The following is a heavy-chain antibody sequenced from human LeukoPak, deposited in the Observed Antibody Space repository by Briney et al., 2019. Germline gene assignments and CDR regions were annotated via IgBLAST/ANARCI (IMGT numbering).Heavy chain of an antibody. D-gene: IGHD3-10*01. J-gene: IGHJ4*02. Sequence: EASVKVSCKASGYTFTSYGISWVRQAPGQGLEWMGWVSAYNGNTNYAQKLQGRVTMTTDTSTSTAYMELRSLRSDDTAVYYCARDYYYGSGSPNDYWGQGTLVTVSS. CDR3: ARDYYYGSGSPNDY. V-gene: IGHV1-18*01. CDR2: VSAYNGNT. CDR1: GYTFTSYG.